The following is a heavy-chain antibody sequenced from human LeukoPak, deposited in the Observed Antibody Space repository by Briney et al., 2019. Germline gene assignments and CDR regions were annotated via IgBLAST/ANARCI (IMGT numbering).Heavy chain of an antibody. J-gene: IGHJ6*02. CDR1: GYTFTSYD. CDR3: ARGRATITSLYYGMDV. Sequence: GASVKVSCKASGYTFTSYDINWVRQATGQGLEWRGWLNPNSGNTGYAQKFQGRVTMTRNTSISTAYMELSSLRSEDTAVYYCARGRATITSLYYGMDVWGQGTTVTVSS. CDR2: LNPNSGNT. V-gene: IGHV1-8*01. D-gene: IGHD5-12*01.